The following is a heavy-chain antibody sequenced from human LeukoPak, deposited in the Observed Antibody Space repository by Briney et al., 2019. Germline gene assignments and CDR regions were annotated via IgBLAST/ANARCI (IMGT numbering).Heavy chain of an antibody. J-gene: IGHJ4*02. CDR2: IYTSGST. V-gene: IGHV4-4*07. D-gene: IGHD1-7*01. CDR3: ATKGNYGPFDY. Sequence: GSLRLSCAASGFTFSEHYMDWVRQTPGKGLEWIGRIYTSGSTNYNPSLKSRVTMSVDTSKNQFSLKLSSVTAADTAVYYCATKGNYGPFDYWGQGTLVTVSS. CDR1: GFTFSEHY.